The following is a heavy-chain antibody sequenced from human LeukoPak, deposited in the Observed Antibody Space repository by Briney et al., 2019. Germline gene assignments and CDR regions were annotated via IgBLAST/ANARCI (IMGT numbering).Heavy chain of an antibody. D-gene: IGHD3-3*01. CDR3: ARNGGGLRFLEWLPRDAFDI. V-gene: IGHV4-59*01. CDR1: GGSISSYY. CDR2: IYYSGST. Sequence: SETLSLTCTVSGGSISSYYWSWIRQPPGKGLEWIGYIYYSGSTNYNPSLKRRVTISVDTSKNQFSLKLSSVTAADTAVYYCARNGGGLRFLEWLPRDAFDIWGQGTMVTVSS. J-gene: IGHJ3*02.